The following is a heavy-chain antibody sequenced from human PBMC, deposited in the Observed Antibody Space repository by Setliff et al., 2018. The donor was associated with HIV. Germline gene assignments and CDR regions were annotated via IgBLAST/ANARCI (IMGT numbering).Heavy chain of an antibody. V-gene: IGHV3-30*03. Sequence: PGGSLRLSCAASGFTFSSYSMNWVRQAPGKGLEWVAVISFDGSDKYYADSVKGRFTLSRDNSKNTLYLQMNSLRAEDTAVYYCAREFSGTRYRYFDSWGQGTLVTVSS. CDR1: GFTFSSYS. D-gene: IGHD5-12*01. CDR2: ISFDGSDK. CDR3: AREFSGTRYRYFDS. J-gene: IGHJ4*02.